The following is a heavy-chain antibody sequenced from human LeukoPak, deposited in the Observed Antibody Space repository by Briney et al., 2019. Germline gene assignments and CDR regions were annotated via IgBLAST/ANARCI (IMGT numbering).Heavy chain of an antibody. CDR3: ARGLCGSGGCNYNYYGMDV. CDR2: IYYSGST. CDR1: GGSISSYY. J-gene: IGHJ6*02. Sequence: SETLSLTCTVSGGSISSYYWSWVRQPPGKGLEWIGYIYYSGSTNYNPSLKSRVAISVDTSKNQFSLKLSSVTAADTAVYYCARGLCGSGGCNYNYYGMDVWGQGTTVTVSS. V-gene: IGHV4-59*12. D-gene: IGHD3-10*01.